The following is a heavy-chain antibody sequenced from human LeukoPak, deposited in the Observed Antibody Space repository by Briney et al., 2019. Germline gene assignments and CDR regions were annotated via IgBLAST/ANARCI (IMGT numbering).Heavy chain of an antibody. CDR1: GGSFSGYY. V-gene: IGHV4-34*01. Sequence: SETLSLTCAVYGGSFSGYYWSWIRQPPGKGLEWIGEINHSGSPNYNPSLKSRVNISVDTSKNQFSLKLSSVTAADTAVYYCARGRLGYSSGWYRYAEYFQHWGQGTLVTVSS. CDR2: INHSGSP. CDR3: ARGRLGYSSGWYRYAEYFQH. J-gene: IGHJ1*01. D-gene: IGHD6-19*01.